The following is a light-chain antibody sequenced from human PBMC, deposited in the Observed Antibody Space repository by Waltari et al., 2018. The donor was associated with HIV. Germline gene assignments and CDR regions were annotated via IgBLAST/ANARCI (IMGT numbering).Light chain of an antibody. V-gene: IGLV1-47*01. Sequence: QSVLTQSPSASGTPGQRVTISCSGSSSNIGSNYVYWYQQLPGTAPKLLIYGSKRRPPGVPDRFSGSKSGTSASLAISGLRSEDEADYYCAAWDDSLSGRVFGGGTKLTVL. CDR2: GSK. CDR1: SSNIGSNY. CDR3: AAWDDSLSGRV. J-gene: IGLJ3*02.